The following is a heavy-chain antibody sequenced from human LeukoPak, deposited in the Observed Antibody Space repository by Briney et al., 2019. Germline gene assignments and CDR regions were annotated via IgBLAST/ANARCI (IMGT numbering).Heavy chain of an antibody. CDR3: ARAKGVLDYYYYGMDV. CDR1: GGSISSYY. D-gene: IGHD3-16*01. CDR2: IYYSGST. V-gene: IGHV4-59*12. J-gene: IGHJ6*02. Sequence: SETLSLTCTVSGGSISSYYWSWIRQPPGKGLEWIGYIYYSGSTYYNPSLKSRVTISVDTSKNQFSLKLSSVTAADTAVYYCARAKGVLDYYYYGMDVWGQGTTVTVSS.